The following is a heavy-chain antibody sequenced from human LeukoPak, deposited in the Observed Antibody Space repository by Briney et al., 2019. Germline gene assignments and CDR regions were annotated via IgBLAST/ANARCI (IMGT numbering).Heavy chain of an antibody. CDR1: GGSFSGDY. CDR2: INHSGST. J-gene: IGHJ4*02. V-gene: IGHV4-34*01. Sequence: PSETLSLTCAVYGGSFSGDYWSWIRQPPGKGLEWVGEINHSGSTNYNPSLKSRVSISLDSSKNQFSLKLSSVTAADTAVYYCARATSRYGDLDYWGQGTLVTVSS. D-gene: IGHD4-17*01. CDR3: ARATSRYGDLDY.